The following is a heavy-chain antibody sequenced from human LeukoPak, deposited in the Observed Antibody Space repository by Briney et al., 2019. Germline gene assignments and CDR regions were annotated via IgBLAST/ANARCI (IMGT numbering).Heavy chain of an antibody. Sequence: QPGRSLRLSCAASGFTFSSYGMHWVRQAPGKGLEWVAVIWYGGSNKYYADSVKGRFTISRDNSKNTLYLQMNSLRAEDTAVYYCAKGGIKAPSFDIWGQGTMVTVSS. V-gene: IGHV3-30*18. CDR3: AKGGIKAPSFDI. CDR2: IWYGGSNK. CDR1: GFTFSSYG. J-gene: IGHJ3*02. D-gene: IGHD2-2*01.